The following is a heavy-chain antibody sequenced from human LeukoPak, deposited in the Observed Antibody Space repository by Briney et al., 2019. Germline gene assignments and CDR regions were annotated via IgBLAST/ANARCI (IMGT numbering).Heavy chain of an antibody. J-gene: IGHJ4*02. CDR3: SRSGKAMVRVIIYCTLDK. D-gene: IGHD3-10*01. Sequence: GESLKTFRRHSGYSFTTYWIGWVRQLPGKGLEWMGTIYPGDSDTRYSPSFQGQVTISVDKSRSTAYLQWNSLKASDTAMYYCSRSGKAMVRVIIYCTLDKWGQGTQVTVSS. V-gene: IGHV5-51*01. CDR1: GYSFTTYW. CDR2: IYPGDSDT.